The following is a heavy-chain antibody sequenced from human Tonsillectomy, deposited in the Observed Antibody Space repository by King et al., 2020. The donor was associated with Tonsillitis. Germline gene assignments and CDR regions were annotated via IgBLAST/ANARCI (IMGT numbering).Heavy chain of an antibody. CDR3: ARESSGTTSGWFDP. J-gene: IGHJ5*02. Sequence: VQLVESGPGLVKPSETLSLTCTVSGGSINSYYWSWIRQPPGKGLEWIGYIYYSGCTNYNPSLKSRVTISVDTSKNQFSLKLSSVTAADTAVYYCARESSGTTSGWFDPWGQGTLVTVSS. CDR1: GGSINSYY. V-gene: IGHV4-59*01. CDR2: IYYSGCT. D-gene: IGHD1-7*01.